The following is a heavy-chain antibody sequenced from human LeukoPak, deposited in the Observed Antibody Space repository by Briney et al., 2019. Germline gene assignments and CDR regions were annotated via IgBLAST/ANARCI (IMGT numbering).Heavy chain of an antibody. D-gene: IGHD3-22*01. V-gene: IGHV1-3*01. J-gene: IGHJ4*02. CDR1: GYTFTTFA. CDR3: ARDVGIYDSSGYYPRDY. CDR2: INAGNGNT. Sequence: ASVKVSCKASGYTFTTFAIHWVRQVPGQSLEWMGWINAGNGNTKYSQNFQGRVTMTTDTSTSTAYMELRSLRSDDTAVYYCARDVGIYDSSGYYPRDYWGQGTLVTVSS.